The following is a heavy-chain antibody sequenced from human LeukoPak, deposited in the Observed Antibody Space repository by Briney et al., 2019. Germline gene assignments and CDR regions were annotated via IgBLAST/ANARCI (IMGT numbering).Heavy chain of an antibody. CDR3: ARGQIAVAGIYWFDP. Sequence: ASVKVSCKAPGYTFTSYDINWVRQATGQGLEWMGWMNPNSGNTGYAQKFQGRVTMTRNTSISTAYMELSSLRSEDTAVYYCARGQIAVAGIYWFDPWGQGTLVTVSS. CDR1: GYTFTSYD. CDR2: MNPNSGNT. V-gene: IGHV1-8*01. D-gene: IGHD6-19*01. J-gene: IGHJ5*02.